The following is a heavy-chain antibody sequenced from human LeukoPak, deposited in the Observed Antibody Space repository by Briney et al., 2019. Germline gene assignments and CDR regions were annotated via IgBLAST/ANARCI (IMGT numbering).Heavy chain of an antibody. J-gene: IGHJ5*02. V-gene: IGHV4-34*01. CDR1: GGSFSGYY. CDR3: ARQAEPRSSIAARDNWFDP. CDR2: INHSGSS. D-gene: IGHD6-6*01. Sequence: PSETLSLTCAVSGGSFSGYYWCWIRQPPGKGLEWIGQINHSGSSNYNPSLKSRVTISVDTSKNQFSLKLSSVTAADTAVYYCARQAEPRSSIAARDNWFDPWGQGTLVTVSS.